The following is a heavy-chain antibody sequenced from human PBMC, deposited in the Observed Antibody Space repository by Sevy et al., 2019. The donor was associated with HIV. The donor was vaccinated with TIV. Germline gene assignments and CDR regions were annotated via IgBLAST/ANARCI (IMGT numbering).Heavy chain of an antibody. D-gene: IGHD3-16*01. CDR2: ISYDGSNK. CDR3: ARAGDYDYVWGSLPHAFDI. CDR1: GFTFSSYA. V-gene: IGHV3-30-3*01. J-gene: IGHJ3*02. Sequence: GGSLRLSCVASGFTFSSYAMHWVRQAPGKGLEWVAVISYDGSNKYYADSVKGRFTISRDNSKNTLYLQMNSLRAEDTAVYYCARAGDYDYVWGSLPHAFDIWGQGTMVTVSS.